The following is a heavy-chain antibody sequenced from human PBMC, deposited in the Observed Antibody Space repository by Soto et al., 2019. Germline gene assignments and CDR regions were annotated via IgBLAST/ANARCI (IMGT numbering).Heavy chain of an antibody. CDR2: IWYDGSNK. CDR1: GFTFSSYG. D-gene: IGHD1-20*01. V-gene: IGHV3-33*01. J-gene: IGHJ4*02. CDR3: ARDIIGWVPGLDY. Sequence: QVQLVESGGGVVQPGRSLRLSCAASGFTFSSYGMHWVRQAPGKGLEWVAVIWYDGSNKYYADSVKGRFTNSRDNSKNTLYLQMNSLRAEDTAVYYCARDIIGWVPGLDYWGQGTLVTVSS.